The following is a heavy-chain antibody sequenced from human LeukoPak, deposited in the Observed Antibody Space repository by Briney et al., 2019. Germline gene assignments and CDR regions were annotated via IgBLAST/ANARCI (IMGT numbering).Heavy chain of an antibody. J-gene: IGHJ3*02. V-gene: IGHV4-38-2*01. CDR2: IYHSGST. CDR1: GYSISSGYY. D-gene: IGHD2-2*03. Sequence: KPSETLSLTCAVSGYSISSGYYWGWIRQPPGKGLEWIGSIYHSGSTYYNPSLKSRVTISVDASKNQFSLKLSSVTAADTAVYYCARPLDIVVVPAGDFAFDIWGQGAMVTVSS. CDR3: ARPLDIVVVPAGDFAFDI.